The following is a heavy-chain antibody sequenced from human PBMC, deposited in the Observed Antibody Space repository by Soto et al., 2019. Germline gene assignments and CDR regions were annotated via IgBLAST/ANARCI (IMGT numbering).Heavy chain of an antibody. J-gene: IGHJ4*02. V-gene: IGHV4-59*08. CDR3: ARQWGSSSGPIL. D-gene: IGHD6-19*01. CDR2: IYYSGST. Sequence: QVQLQESGPGLVKPSETLSLTCTVSGGSISSYYWSWIRQPPGKGLEWIGYIYYSGSTNYNPSLKSRATISVDTSKNQFSLKLSSVTAADTAVYYCARQWGSSSGPILWGQGTLVTVSS. CDR1: GGSISSYY.